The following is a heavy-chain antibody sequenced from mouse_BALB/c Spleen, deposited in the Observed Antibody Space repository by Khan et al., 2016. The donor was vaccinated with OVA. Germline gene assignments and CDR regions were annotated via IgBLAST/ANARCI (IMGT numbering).Heavy chain of an antibody. J-gene: IGHJ3*01. Sequence: EVELVESGGDLVKPGGSLKLSCAASGFTFSTYGMSWVRQAPDKRLEWVATVSTGGSYTYYPDSAKVRFTISRDNAKHTLYLQRSGLRSEDTAMFYCTRLAYYYDSEGFAYWGQGTLVTVSA. CDR3: TRLAYYYDSEGFAY. CDR2: VSTGGSYT. CDR1: GFTFSTYG. D-gene: IGHD1-1*01. V-gene: IGHV5-6*01.